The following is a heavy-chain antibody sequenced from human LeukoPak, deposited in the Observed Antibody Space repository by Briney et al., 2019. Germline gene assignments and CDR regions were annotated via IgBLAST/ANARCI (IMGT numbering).Heavy chain of an antibody. CDR3: ARRDSTGFGEKIDY. CDR1: GGSISSSNW. J-gene: IGHJ4*02. Sequence: KPSGTLSLTCAVSGGSISSSNWWSWVRQPPGKGLEWIGEIYHSGSTNYNPSLKSRVTISVDKSKNQFSLKLSSVTAADTAVYYCARRDSTGFGEKIDYWGQGTLVTVSS. V-gene: IGHV4-4*02. D-gene: IGHD3-10*01. CDR2: IYHSGST.